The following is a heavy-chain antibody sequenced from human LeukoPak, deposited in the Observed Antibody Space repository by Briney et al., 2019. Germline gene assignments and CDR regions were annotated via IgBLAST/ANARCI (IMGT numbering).Heavy chain of an antibody. V-gene: IGHV4-38-2*01. CDR3: ARHVGSDYADY. CDR2: IYHSGST. Sequence: SETLSLTCAVSGYSISSGYYWGWTRQPPGKGLEWIGGIYHSGSTYFNPSLKSRVTISVDTSKNQFSLKLSSVTAADTAVYYCARHVGSDYADYWGQGTLVTVSS. D-gene: IGHD4/OR15-4a*01. CDR1: GYSISSGYY. J-gene: IGHJ4*02.